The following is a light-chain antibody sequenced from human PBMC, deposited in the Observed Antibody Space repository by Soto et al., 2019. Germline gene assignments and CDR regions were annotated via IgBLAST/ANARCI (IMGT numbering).Light chain of an antibody. Sequence: QSALTQPRSVSGSPGQSVTISCTGTSSDVGGYNYVSWYQQHPGKAPKLMIYDVSKRPSGVPDRFSGSKSGNTASLTISGLQAEDEADYCCCSYAGSYTYVFGTGTKLTV. CDR2: DVS. CDR3: CSYAGSYTYV. CDR1: SSDVGGYNY. V-gene: IGLV2-11*01. J-gene: IGLJ1*01.